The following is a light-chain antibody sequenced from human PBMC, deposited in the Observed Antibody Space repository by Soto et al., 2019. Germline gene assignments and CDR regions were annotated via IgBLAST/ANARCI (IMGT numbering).Light chain of an antibody. J-gene: IGLJ2*01. CDR2: EVS. V-gene: IGLV2-14*01. CDR1: SSDVGGYNY. CDR3: SSYTSSSTRL. Sequence: QSVLTQPASVSGSPGQSITISCTGTSSDVGGYNYVSWYQQHPGKAPKLMIYEVSNRPSGVSDRFSGSKSGNTASLTISGPQAEDEADYYCSSYTSSSTRLFGGGTKLTAL.